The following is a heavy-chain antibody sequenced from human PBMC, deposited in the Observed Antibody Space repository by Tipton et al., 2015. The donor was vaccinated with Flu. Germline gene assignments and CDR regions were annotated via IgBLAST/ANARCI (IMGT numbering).Heavy chain of an antibody. CDR2: ISGSGGST. D-gene: IGHD4-17*01. CDR1: GFTFSSYA. J-gene: IGHJ6*02. V-gene: IGHV3-23*01. Sequence: SLRLSCAASGFTFSSYAMSWVRQAPGKGLGWVSAISGSGGSTYYADSVKGRFTISRDNSKNTLYLQMNSLRAEDTAVYYCATAPTGYYYGMDVWGQGTTVTVSS. CDR3: ATAPTGYYYGMDV.